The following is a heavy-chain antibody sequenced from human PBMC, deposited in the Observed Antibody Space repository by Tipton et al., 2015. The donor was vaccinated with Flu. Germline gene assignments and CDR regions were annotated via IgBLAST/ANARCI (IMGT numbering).Heavy chain of an antibody. CDR3: ARWARGGNGFDV. CDR1: GGSISNYY. D-gene: IGHD3-16*01. CDR2: LYASGTT. Sequence: TLSLTCTVSGGSISNYYWNWIRQPAGKGLEWVGRLYASGTTNYNPSLKSRFTMSVDTSKNQFSLKMSSVTAADTAVYYCARWARGGNGFDVWGQGTMVTVSS. J-gene: IGHJ3*01. V-gene: IGHV4-4*07.